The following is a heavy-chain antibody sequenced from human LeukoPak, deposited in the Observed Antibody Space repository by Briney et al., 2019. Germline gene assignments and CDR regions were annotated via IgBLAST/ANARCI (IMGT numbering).Heavy chain of an antibody. CDR3: ARDSYTQPKDY. CDR1: GGTFSSYA. J-gene: IGHJ4*02. V-gene: IGHV1-69*04. Sequence: ASVKVSCKASGGTFSSYAISWVRQAPGQGLEWMGRIIPILGIANYAQKFQGRVAITADKSTSTAYMELSSLRSEDTAVYYCARDSYTQPKDYWGQGTLVTVSS. CDR2: IIPILGIA. D-gene: IGHD2-2*02.